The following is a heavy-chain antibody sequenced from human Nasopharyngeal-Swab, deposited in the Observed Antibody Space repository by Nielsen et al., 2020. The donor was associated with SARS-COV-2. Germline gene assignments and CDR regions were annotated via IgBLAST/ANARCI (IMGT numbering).Heavy chain of an antibody. Sequence: VRQMPGKGLEWVSYISSSSSTIYYADSVKGRFTISRDNAKSSLYLQMNSLRDEDTAVYYCARDLKGSGSYYNPILDYWGQGTLVTVSS. CDR2: ISSSSSTI. D-gene: IGHD3-10*01. V-gene: IGHV3-48*02. J-gene: IGHJ4*02. CDR3: ARDLKGSGSYYNPILDY.